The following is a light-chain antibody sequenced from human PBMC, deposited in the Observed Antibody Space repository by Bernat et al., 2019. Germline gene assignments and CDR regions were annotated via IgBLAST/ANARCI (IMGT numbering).Light chain of an antibody. CDR2: SAS. Sequence: DIQMTQSPSSLSASVGDRVTITCRASQSISSYLNWYQQKPGKAPKLLIYSASSLQSGVPSRFSGSGSGTDFTLTISRLQPEDFATYYCQQSYSTPITFGRRTRVEIK. CDR3: QQSYSTPIT. CDR1: QSISSY. V-gene: IGKV1-39*01. J-gene: IGKJ5*01.